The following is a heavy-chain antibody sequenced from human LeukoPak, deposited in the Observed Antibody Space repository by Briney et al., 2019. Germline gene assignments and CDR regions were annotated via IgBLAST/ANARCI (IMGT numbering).Heavy chain of an antibody. CDR1: GFTFSDYD. Sequence: PGGSLRLSCSASGFTFSDYDMNWVRQAPGKGLEWVSSISGLSTHIYYGDSVKGRFSISRDNAKNSAYLQMNSLGVEDTAIYYCGRAFPPLRTSSVGDLWGQGILVTVSS. CDR2: ISGLSTHI. J-gene: IGHJ4*02. D-gene: IGHD3-16*01. V-gene: IGHV3-69-1*02. CDR3: GRAFPPLRTSSVGDL.